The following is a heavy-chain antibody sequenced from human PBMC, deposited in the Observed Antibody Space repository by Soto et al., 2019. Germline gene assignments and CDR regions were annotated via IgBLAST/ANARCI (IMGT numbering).Heavy chain of an antibody. Sequence: QVQLVQSGAEVKKPGASVSVSCKASGYTFINFYMHWVRQAPGQGLEWMGIIIPSGGSTNYAQKFQVRVTMTRDTSTSTFYMELSSLRSDDTAVYYCARGTDSSAYNPFDYWGQGTLVTVSS. CDR3: ARGTDSSAYNPFDY. D-gene: IGHD3-22*01. CDR1: GYTFINFY. V-gene: IGHV1-46*01. CDR2: IIPSGGST. J-gene: IGHJ4*02.